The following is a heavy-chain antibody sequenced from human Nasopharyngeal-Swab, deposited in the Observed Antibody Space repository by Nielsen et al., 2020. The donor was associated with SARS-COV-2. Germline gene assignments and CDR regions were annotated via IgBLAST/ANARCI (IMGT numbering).Heavy chain of an antibody. CDR2: ISWDGGST. D-gene: IGHD2-2*01. CDR1: GFTFSSYG. V-gene: IGHV3-43*01. CDR3: AKGLGYCSSTSCYAGNENYGMDV. Sequence: GGSLRLSCAASGFTFSSYGMHWVRQAPGKGLEWVSLISWDGGSTYYADSVKGRFTISRDNSKNSLYLQMNSLRTEDTALYYCAKGLGYCSSTSCYAGNENYGMDVWGQGTTVTVSS. J-gene: IGHJ6*02.